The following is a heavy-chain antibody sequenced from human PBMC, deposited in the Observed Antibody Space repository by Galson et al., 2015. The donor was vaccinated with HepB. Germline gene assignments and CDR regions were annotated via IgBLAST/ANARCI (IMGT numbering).Heavy chain of an antibody. CDR3: ARSIAVAGSTRAFDI. J-gene: IGHJ3*02. V-gene: IGHV5-51*03. D-gene: IGHD6-19*01. Sequence: QSGAEVKKPGESLKISCEGSGYTFTTYWIAWVRQMPGKGLEWMGTIYPGDSDTRYSPSFQGQVTISADKSISTAYLQWSSLKALDTAMYYCARSIAVAGSTRAFDIWGQGTMVTVSS. CDR1: GYTFTTYW. CDR2: IYPGDSDT.